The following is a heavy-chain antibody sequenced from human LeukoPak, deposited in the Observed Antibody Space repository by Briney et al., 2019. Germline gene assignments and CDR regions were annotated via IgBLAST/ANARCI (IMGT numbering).Heavy chain of an antibody. V-gene: IGHV4-34*01. CDR1: GGSFSGYY. Sequence: SETLSLTCAVYGGSFSGYYWSWIRQPPGKGLEWIGEINHSGSTNYNPSLKSRVTISVDTSKNQFSLKLSSVTAADTAVYYCARGGRYFDWLLPHHNWFDPWGQGTLVTVSS. CDR3: ARGGRYFDWLLPHHNWFDP. CDR2: INHSGST. J-gene: IGHJ5*02. D-gene: IGHD3-9*01.